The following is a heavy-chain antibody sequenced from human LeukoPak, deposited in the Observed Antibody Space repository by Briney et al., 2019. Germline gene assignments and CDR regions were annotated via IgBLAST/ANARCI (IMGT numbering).Heavy chain of an antibody. CDR3: ASSRAIAAAGTRYYYYGMDV. CDR1: GGSISSYY. D-gene: IGHD6-13*01. Sequence: SETLSLTCTVSGGSISSYYWSWVRQPPGKGLEWIGYIYYSGSTNYNPSLKSRVTISVDTSKNQSSLKLSSVTAADTAVYYCASSRAIAAAGTRYYYYGMDVWGQGTTVTVSS. CDR2: IYYSGST. V-gene: IGHV4-59*01. J-gene: IGHJ6*02.